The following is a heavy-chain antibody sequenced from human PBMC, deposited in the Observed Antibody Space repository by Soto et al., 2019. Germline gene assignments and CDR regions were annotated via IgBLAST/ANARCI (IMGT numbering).Heavy chain of an antibody. CDR2: LSGGGRST. D-gene: IGHD3-9*01. J-gene: IGHJ4*02. V-gene: IGHV3-23*01. CDR3: AKGGNVLRYFDWVSPTPYFDY. Sequence: GGSLRLSCAASGFTFSSFAMHWVRQAPGKGLEWVSALSGGGRSTYYADSVKGRFTISRDNSKNTLYLQMNSLRAEDTAVYYCAKGGNVLRYFDWVSPTPYFDYWGQGTLVTVSS. CDR1: GFTFSSFA.